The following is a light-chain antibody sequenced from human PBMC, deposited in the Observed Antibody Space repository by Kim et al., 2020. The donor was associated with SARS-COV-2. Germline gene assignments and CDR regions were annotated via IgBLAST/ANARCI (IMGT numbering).Light chain of an antibody. CDR1: NLGNKY. CDR2: QDF. V-gene: IGLV3-1*01. Sequence: ISPGQNASNTCSEDNLGNKYVSWYQQKPGQSPLLVIYQDFKRPSGIPERFSGSNSGNTAALTISGTQSMDEADYYCQALDSSTVVFGEGTQLTVL. J-gene: IGLJ2*01. CDR3: QALDSSTVV.